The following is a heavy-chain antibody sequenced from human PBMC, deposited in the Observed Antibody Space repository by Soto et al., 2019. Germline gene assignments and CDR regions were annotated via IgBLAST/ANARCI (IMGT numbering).Heavy chain of an antibody. CDR2: ISGSGGST. D-gene: IGHD3-22*01. J-gene: IGHJ4*02. Sequence: PGGSLRLSCAASGFTFSSYAMSWVRQAPGKGLEWVSAISGSGGSTYYADSVKGRFTISRDNSKNTLYLQMNSLRAEDTAVYYCAKPNHPVYYYSSGYFLPFYYWGQGTLVPVAS. V-gene: IGHV3-23*01. CDR1: GFTFSSYA. CDR3: AKPNHPVYYYSSGYFLPFYY.